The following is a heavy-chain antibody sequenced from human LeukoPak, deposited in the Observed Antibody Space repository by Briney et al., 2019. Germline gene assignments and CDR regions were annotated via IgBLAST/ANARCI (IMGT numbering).Heavy chain of an antibody. J-gene: IGHJ4*02. D-gene: IGHD6-6*01. Sequence: GESLQISCRGSGYRFTSHWIAWVRQMPGKGLEWMGLIYPGDSDTRYSPSFQGQVTISVDKSISTAYLQWTSLKASDTAMYHCARQGGSSSSPRSFDYWGQGTLVTVSS. CDR1: GYRFTSHW. V-gene: IGHV5-51*01. CDR2: IYPGDSDT. CDR3: ARQGGSSSSPRSFDY.